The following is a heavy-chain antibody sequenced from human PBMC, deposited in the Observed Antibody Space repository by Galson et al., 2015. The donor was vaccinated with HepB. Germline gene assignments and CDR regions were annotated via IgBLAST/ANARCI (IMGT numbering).Heavy chain of an antibody. CDR3: ARDGGGTQLAPYYCYYTDV. V-gene: IGHV3-33*01. CDR1: GFTFSSYG. CDR2: IWYDGSIT. J-gene: IGHJ6*03. Sequence: SLRLSCAASGFTFSSYGMHWVRQAPGKGLEWVAFIWYDGSITYYADSVKGRFTISRDNSKNTLYLQMNSLRAEDTAVYYCARDGGGTQLAPYYCYYTDVWGKGTTVTVSS. D-gene: IGHD6-6*01.